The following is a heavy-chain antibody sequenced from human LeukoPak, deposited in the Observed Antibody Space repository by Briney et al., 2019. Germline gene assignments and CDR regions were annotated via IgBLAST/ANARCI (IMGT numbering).Heavy chain of an antibody. CDR2: IYHSGST. CDR3: ARVNRITMIGSYYFDY. J-gene: IGHJ4*02. CDR1: GGSISSGGYS. Sequence: NSSETLSLTCAVSGGSISSGGYSWSWIRQPPGKGLEWIGYIYHSGSTYYNPSLKSRVTISVDRSKNQFSLKLSSVTAADTAVYYCARVNRITMIGSYYFDYWGQGTLVTVSS. V-gene: IGHV4-30-2*01. D-gene: IGHD3-22*01.